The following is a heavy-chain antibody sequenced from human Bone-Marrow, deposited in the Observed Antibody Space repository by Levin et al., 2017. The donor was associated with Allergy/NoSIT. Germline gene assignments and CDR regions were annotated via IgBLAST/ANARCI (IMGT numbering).Heavy chain of an antibody. J-gene: IGHJ4*02. V-gene: IGHV1-3*01. CDR2: ISAANGQT. D-gene: IGHD3-10*01. Sequence: GESLKISCKASGYSFSTYRLHWVRQVPRQRPEWLGWISAANGQTEYSKKFQGRLTFTRDTAASTAYMELSSLTTEDTALYYCARVPRGYGSGSHFDHWGQGTLVTVS. CDR3: ARVPRGYGSGSHFDH. CDR1: GYSFSTYR.